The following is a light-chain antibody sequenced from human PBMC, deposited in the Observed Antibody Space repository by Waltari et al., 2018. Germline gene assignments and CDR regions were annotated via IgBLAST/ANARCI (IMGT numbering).Light chain of an antibody. CDR1: SSDVGGYNY. Sequence: QSALTQPASVSGSPGQSITISCTGTSSDVGGYNYSSWYQQYPGKAPKLMIYDVTYRPSGVSTRFSGSKSGNTASLTISGLQAEDEADYYCSSYTTTGTVIFGGGTKLTVL. CDR3: SSYTTTGTVI. V-gene: IGLV2-14*03. CDR2: DVT. J-gene: IGLJ2*01.